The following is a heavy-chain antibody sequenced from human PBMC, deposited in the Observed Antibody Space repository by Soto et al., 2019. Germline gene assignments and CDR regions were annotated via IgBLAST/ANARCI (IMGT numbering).Heavy chain of an antibody. J-gene: IGHJ4*02. CDR3: ARTYCSSTSCSDYFDY. D-gene: IGHD2-2*01. Sequence: ASVKVSCKASGFTFTGYHMHWVRQAPGQGLEWMGWINPNSGGTNYAQKFQGRVTMTRDTSISTAYMELSRLTSDDTAVYYCARTYCSSTSCSDYFDYWGQGTLVTDSS. V-gene: IGHV1-2*02. CDR2: INPNSGGT. CDR1: GFTFTGYH.